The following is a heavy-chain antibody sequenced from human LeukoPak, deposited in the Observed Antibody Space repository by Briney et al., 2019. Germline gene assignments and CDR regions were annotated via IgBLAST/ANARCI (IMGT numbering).Heavy chain of an antibody. D-gene: IGHD6-13*01. CDR2: IWYDGSSK. J-gene: IGHJ4*02. CDR1: GFTFSSYD. V-gene: IGHV3-33*01. CDR3: ARVHSSSWAYFDY. Sequence: PGGSLRLSCAASGFTFSSYDMHWVRQAPAKGLEWVAVIWYDGSSKYYADSVKGRFTISRDNSKNTLYLQMDSLRAEDTAVYYCARVHSSSWAYFDYWGQGTLVTVSS.